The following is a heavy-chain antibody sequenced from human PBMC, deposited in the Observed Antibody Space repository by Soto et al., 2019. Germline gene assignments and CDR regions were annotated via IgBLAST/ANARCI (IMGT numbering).Heavy chain of an antibody. J-gene: IGHJ4*02. CDR3: ARGGPLAVAAAYSSVY. CDR2: ISWNSGSI. V-gene: IGHV3-9*01. CDR1: GFTFDDYA. Sequence: GGSLRLSCAASGFTFDDYAMHWVRQAPGKGLEWVSGISWNSGSIGYADSVKGRFTISRDNAKNSLYLQMNSLRAEDTALYYCARGGPLAVAAAYSSVYWGPGPLVTVPS. D-gene: IGHD6-19*01.